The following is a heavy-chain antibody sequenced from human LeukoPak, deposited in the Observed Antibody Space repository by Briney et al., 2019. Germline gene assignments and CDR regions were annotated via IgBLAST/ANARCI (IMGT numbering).Heavy chain of an antibody. Sequence: GGSLRLSCAASGFTFSSYAMSWVRQAPGKGLQWVANIKTDGSEKYCVDSVKGRFTISRDNAKNSLYLQMNSLRAEDTAVYYCATYSSLNRREFQYWGQGTLLTVSS. CDR1: GFTFSSYA. J-gene: IGHJ1*01. D-gene: IGHD3-22*01. V-gene: IGHV3-7*01. CDR3: ATYSSLNRREFQY. CDR2: IKTDGSEK.